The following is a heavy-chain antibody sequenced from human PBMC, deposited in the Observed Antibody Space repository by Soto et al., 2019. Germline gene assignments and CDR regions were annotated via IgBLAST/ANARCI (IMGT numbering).Heavy chain of an antibody. CDR1: GGSISSGGYS. CDR2: IYHSGST. D-gene: IGHD3-22*01. CDR3: ARSTTYYYDSSGYHTHYYFDY. Sequence: QLQLQESGSGLVKPSQTLSLTCAVSGGSISSGGYSWSWIRQPPGKGLEWIGYIYHSGSTYYNPSLKSRVTISVDRSKNQFSLKLSSVTAADTAVYYCARSTTYYYDSSGYHTHYYFDYWGQGTLVTVSS. V-gene: IGHV4-30-2*01. J-gene: IGHJ4*02.